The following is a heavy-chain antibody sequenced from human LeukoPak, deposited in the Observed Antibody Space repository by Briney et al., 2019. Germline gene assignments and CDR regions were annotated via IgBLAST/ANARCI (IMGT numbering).Heavy chain of an antibody. J-gene: IGHJ6*03. CDR2: IYYSGST. V-gene: IGHV4-59*01. Sequence: SETLSLTCTVSGGSISSYYWSWIRQPPGKGLEWIGYIYYSGSTNYNPSLKSRVTISVDTSKNQFSLKLSSVTAADTAVYYCARSNIAVAGTGGKFDYYYYMDVWGKGTTVTISS. CDR1: GGSISSYY. CDR3: ARSNIAVAGTGGKFDYYYYMDV. D-gene: IGHD6-19*01.